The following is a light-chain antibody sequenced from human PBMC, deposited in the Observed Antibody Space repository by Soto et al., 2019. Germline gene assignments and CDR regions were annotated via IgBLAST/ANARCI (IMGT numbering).Light chain of an antibody. CDR2: AAS. Sequence: IQLTQSPSSLSASVGDRVTITCRASQGISSYLAWYRQKSGKAPQLLIYAASTLQSGVPSRFSSSGSGTDFTLTINSLQPEDFATYYCQQLNDYPITFGQGTRLEVK. CDR3: QQLNDYPIT. V-gene: IGKV1-9*01. J-gene: IGKJ5*01. CDR1: QGISSY.